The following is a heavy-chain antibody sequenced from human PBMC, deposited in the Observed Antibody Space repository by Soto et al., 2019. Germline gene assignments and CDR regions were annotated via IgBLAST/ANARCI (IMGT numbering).Heavy chain of an antibody. V-gene: IGHV3-23*01. CDR2: ISGSGYST. Sequence: GGSLRLSCAASGFTFSSYAMNWVRQAPGKGLEWVSAISGSGYSTYYADSVKGRFTISRDNSKNTLYLQMNSLRAEDTAVYYCAKDVDGLEWLYYYGMDVWGQGTTVTVS. J-gene: IGHJ6*02. CDR1: GFTFSSYA. CDR3: AKDVDGLEWLYYYGMDV. D-gene: IGHD3-3*01.